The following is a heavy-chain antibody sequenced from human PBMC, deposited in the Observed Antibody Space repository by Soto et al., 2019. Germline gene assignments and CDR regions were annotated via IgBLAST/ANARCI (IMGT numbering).Heavy chain of an antibody. D-gene: IGHD3-22*01. V-gene: IGHV1-3*01. J-gene: IGHJ4*02. CDR2: INAGNGNT. CDR3: ARVYYYDSSGYYHSYYFDY. CDR1: GYTFTSYA. Sequence: QVQLVQSGAEVKKPGASVKVSCKASGYTFTSYAMHWVRQAPGQRLEWMGWINAGNGNTKYSQKFQGRVIITRDTSASTAYMELSSLRSEDTAVYYCARVYYYDSSGYYHSYYFDYWGQGTLVTVSS.